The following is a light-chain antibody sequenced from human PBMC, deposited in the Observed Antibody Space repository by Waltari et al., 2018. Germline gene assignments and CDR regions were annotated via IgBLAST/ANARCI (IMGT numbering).Light chain of an antibody. J-gene: IGKJ1*01. V-gene: IGKV3-15*01. CDR2: GSS. CDR3: QQYNDWPRT. Sequence: EIVMTQSPATLSVSPGERATLSCRASQSVSRNLAWYQQKPGQAPRLLLYGSSTRATGIPARFSGSGSGTEFTLTISGLQSEDAAVYYCQQYNDWPRTFGLGTRVEIE. CDR1: QSVSRN.